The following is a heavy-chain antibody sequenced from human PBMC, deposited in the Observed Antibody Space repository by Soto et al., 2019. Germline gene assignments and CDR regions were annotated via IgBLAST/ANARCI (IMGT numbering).Heavy chain of an antibody. Sequence: QVQLQQWGAGLLKPSETLSLTCAVYGGSFSGYCWSWIRQPPGKGLEWIGEINHSGSTNYNPSLKSRVTISVDTSKNQCALKLSSVTAADTAVYYCAGTYEVGDFDIWGQGTMVTVSS. V-gene: IGHV4-34*01. CDR1: GGSFSGYC. CDR2: INHSGST. J-gene: IGHJ3*02. D-gene: IGHD3-3*01. CDR3: AGTYEVGDFDI.